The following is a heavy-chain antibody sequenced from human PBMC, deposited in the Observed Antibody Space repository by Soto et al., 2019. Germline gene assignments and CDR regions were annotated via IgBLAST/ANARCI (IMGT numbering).Heavy chain of an antibody. CDR2: IHYNGNT. V-gene: IGHV4-39*01. CDR1: GGSITSGNYY. D-gene: IGHD4-17*01. CDR3: ARHFNRVYGDDYFDS. J-gene: IGHJ4*02. Sequence: QLQLHESGPGLVRPSETLSLTCSVSGGSITSGNYYWGWIRQPPGKGLEWIATIHYNGNTYYNPSLKGRVTISVDTSKTQFSLDVNSVTAADTAVYYCARHFNRVYGDDYFDSWGQGTLVTVSS.